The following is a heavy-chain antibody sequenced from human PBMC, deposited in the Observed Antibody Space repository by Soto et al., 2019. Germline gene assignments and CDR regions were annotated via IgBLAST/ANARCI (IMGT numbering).Heavy chain of an antibody. Sequence: GGSLRLSCAASGFTFSNAWMSWVRQAPGKGLEWVGRIKSKTDGGTTDYAAPVKGRFTISRDDSKNTLYLQMNSLKTEDTAVYYCTTGYSSSWYGDDAFDIWGQGTMVTVSS. D-gene: IGHD6-13*01. V-gene: IGHV3-15*01. J-gene: IGHJ3*02. CDR3: TTGYSSSWYGDDAFDI. CDR1: GFTFSNAW. CDR2: IKSKTDGGTT.